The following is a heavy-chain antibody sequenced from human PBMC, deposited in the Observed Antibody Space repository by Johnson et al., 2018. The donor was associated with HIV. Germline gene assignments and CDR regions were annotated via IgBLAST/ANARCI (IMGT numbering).Heavy chain of an antibody. V-gene: IGHV3-7*01. CDR2: INQDGSEK. CDR3: AREGTYEPLHRIYDYGDYPAFDI. CDR1: GFTFSDYY. D-gene: IGHD4-17*01. J-gene: IGHJ3*02. Sequence: VQLMESGGGLVQPGGSLRLSCAASGFTFSDYYMSWIRQAPGKGLEWVANINQDGSEKFYVDSMRGRFTISRDNPKNSLYLQINSLRAEDTAVYYCAREGTYEPLHRIYDYGDYPAFDIWGRGTMVTVSS.